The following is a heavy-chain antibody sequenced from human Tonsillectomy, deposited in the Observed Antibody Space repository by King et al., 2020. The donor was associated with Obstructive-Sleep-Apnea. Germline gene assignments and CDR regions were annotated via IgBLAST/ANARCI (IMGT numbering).Heavy chain of an antibody. CDR2: MNPNSGNT. V-gene: IGHV1-8*01. J-gene: IGHJ4*02. CDR1: GYTFTNYD. D-gene: IGHD3-10*01. CDR3: ARGLGYYGSGSYSRVFYFDY. Sequence: QLVQSGAEVKKPGASVKVSCKASGYTFTNYDVNWVRQATGQGLEWMGWMNPNSGNTDYSQKFQGRVTMTRNTSISTAFMELSSLRSEDTAVYYCARGLGYYGSGSYSRVFYFDYWGQGTLVTVSS.